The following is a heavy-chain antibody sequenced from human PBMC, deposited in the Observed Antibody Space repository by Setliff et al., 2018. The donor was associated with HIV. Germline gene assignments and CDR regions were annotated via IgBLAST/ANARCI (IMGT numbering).Heavy chain of an antibody. Sequence: SETLSLTCSVSGASIGSSHYYWGWIRQPPGKGLEWVASIYFNGSPFYNPSLKSRVTISVDTSKNQFSLNLSSVTAADTAVYYCARHCGYSPGQICYYYLDIWGKGTTVTVSS. J-gene: IGHJ6*03. CDR3: ARHCGYSPGQICYYYLDI. CDR1: GASIGSSHYY. V-gene: IGHV4-39*01. D-gene: IGHD5-18*01. CDR2: IYFNGSP.